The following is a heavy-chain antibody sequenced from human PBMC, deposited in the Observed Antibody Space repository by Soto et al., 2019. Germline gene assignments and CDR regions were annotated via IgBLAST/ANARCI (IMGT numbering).Heavy chain of an antibody. V-gene: IGHV1-69*12. Sequence: QVQLVQSGAEVRQPASSVKVSCKTSGGTFSSYAISWVRQAPGQGLEWMGGIVPIVDTSTYAQKFQGRVTIPADESTSTVYMDLSSLRSDDTAVYYCVRVVAIPGSPDNWGQGTLVTVSS. CDR3: VRVVAIPGSPDN. CDR2: IVPIVDTS. J-gene: IGHJ4*02. CDR1: GGTFSSYA. D-gene: IGHD2-15*01.